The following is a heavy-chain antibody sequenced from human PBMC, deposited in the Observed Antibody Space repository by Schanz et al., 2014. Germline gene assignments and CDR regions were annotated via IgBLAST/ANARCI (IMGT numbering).Heavy chain of an antibody. CDR1: GGTFSSYT. CDR3: TREGYSCALSAFDI. Sequence: QVQLVQSGAEVKKPGSSVKVSCKASGGTFSSYTISWVRQAPGQGLEWMGRIISILGIANYAQKFQGRITITADRSTSTAYMELSSLRSEDTALYYCTREGYSCALSAFDIWGQGTMVTVSS. CDR2: IISILGIA. D-gene: IGHD5-18*01. J-gene: IGHJ3*02. V-gene: IGHV1-69*08.